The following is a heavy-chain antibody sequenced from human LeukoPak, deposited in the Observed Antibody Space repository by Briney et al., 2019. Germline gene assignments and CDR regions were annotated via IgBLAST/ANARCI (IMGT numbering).Heavy chain of an antibody. CDR3: ARGRYGLLSGYDY. CDR2: MNPNSGDT. CDR1: GYILTGYY. D-gene: IGHD3-22*01. V-gene: IGHV1-2*02. J-gene: IGHJ4*02. Sequence: ASVKVSCKASGYILTGYYVHWVRQAPGQGLEWMGWMNPNSGDTNYAQKFQGRVTMTRDTSITTAYVELSSLTSDDAAVYYCARGRYGLLSGYDYWGQGAMVTVSS.